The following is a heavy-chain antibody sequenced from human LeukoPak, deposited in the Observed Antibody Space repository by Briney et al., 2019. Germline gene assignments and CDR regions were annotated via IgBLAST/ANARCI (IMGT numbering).Heavy chain of an antibody. Sequence: ALLKVSCKASGYTFTDHYMHWVRQAPGQGLEWMGWINPKTGGTHYAQNFQGSITMTRDTSTSTAYLDLSRLGSDDTSVYFCARGSSDYYVPDYWGQGTLVTVSS. CDR1: GYTFTDHY. V-gene: IGHV1-2*04. CDR3: ARGSSDYYVPDY. D-gene: IGHD4-17*01. CDR2: INPKTGGT. J-gene: IGHJ4*02.